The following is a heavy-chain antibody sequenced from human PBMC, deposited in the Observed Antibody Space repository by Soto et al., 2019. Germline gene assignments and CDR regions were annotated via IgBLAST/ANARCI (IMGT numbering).Heavy chain of an antibody. CDR3: VRRHVSATGIDWFDP. D-gene: IGHD6-13*01. Sequence: ASVKVSCKASGYTLTSYGIHWVRQAPGQRLEWMGWINAANGDTKYSPKFQGRVTITRDTSASTAYMELSSLRSEDTAVYYCVRRHVSATGIDWFDPWGQGTMVTVSS. J-gene: IGHJ5*02. CDR2: INAANGDT. V-gene: IGHV1-3*01. CDR1: GYTLTSYG.